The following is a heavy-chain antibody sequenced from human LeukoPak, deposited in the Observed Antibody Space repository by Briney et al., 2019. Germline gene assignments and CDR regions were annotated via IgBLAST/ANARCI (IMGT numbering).Heavy chain of an antibody. V-gene: IGHV4-38-2*02. CDR2: IYHSGST. D-gene: IGHD3-10*01. CDR1: GYSISSGYY. J-gene: IGHJ6*03. Sequence: PSETLSLTCTVSGYSISSGYYWGWIRQPPGKGLEWIGSIYHSGSTYYNPSLKSRVTISVDTSKNQFSLKLSSVTAADTAVYYCARVTGSGDYYYYMDVWGKGTTVTVSS. CDR3: ARVTGSGDYYYYMDV.